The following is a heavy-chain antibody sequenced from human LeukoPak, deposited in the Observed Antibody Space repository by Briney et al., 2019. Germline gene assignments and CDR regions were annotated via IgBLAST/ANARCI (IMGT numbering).Heavy chain of an antibody. Sequence: GGSLRLSCIASGFTFSSYWMSWVRQAPGGGLEWVANIKEDGSEKYYVDSVKGRFTISRDNSKNTLCLQMNSLRAENTAVYYCAKVLVIRGSIEYWGQGTLVTVSS. CDR2: IKEDGSEK. CDR3: AKVLVIRGSIEY. V-gene: IGHV3-7*05. CDR1: GFTFSSYW. J-gene: IGHJ4*02. D-gene: IGHD2-21*01.